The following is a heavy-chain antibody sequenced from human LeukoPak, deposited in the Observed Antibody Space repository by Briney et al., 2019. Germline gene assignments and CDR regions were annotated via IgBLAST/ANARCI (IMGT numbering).Heavy chain of an antibody. CDR3: ARGIQDIVVVPAAACHFDY. CDR2: INPNSGGT. CDR1: GYTFTGYY. Sequence: ASVKVSCKASGYTFTGYYMHWVRQAPGQGLEWMGWINPNSGGTNYAQKFQGRVTMTRDTSISTAYMELSRLRSDDTAVYYCARGIQDIVVVPAAACHFDYWGQGTLVTVSS. D-gene: IGHD2-2*01. V-gene: IGHV1-2*02. J-gene: IGHJ4*02.